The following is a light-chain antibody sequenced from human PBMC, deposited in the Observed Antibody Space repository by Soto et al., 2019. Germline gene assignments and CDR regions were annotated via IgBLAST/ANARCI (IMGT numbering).Light chain of an antibody. CDR3: QQRSNWIT. J-gene: IGKJ5*01. CDR1: QSVSSSD. V-gene: IGKV3D-20*02. Sequence: ESVLTQSPGTLSLSPGEIATLSCRASQSVSSSDLAWYQQKPGQAPRLLIYGASSRPTGIPDRFSGSGSGRDFTLTISGLEPEDFAVYYCQQRSNWITFGQGTQLEIK. CDR2: GAS.